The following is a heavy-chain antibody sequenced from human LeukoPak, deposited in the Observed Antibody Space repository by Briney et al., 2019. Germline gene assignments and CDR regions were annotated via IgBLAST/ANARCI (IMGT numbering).Heavy chain of an antibody. D-gene: IGHD2-15*01. Sequence: PSETLSLTCTVYGGSFSGYYWSWIRQPPGKGLEWIGEINHSGSTNYNPSLKSRVTISVDTSKNQFSLKLSSVTAADTAVYYCARGLGYCSGGSCGNWGQGTLVTVSS. CDR2: INHSGST. CDR1: GGSFSGYY. CDR3: ARGLGYCSGGSCGN. J-gene: IGHJ4*02. V-gene: IGHV4-34*01.